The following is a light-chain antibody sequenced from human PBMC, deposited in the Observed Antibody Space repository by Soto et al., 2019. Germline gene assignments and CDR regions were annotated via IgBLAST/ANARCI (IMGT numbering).Light chain of an antibody. Sequence: DIQMTQSPSTLSASVGDRVTITCRASQSISSWLAWYQQKPGKAPKLLIYDASTLQSGVPSRFSGSGSGTDFTLSISSLQPEDFATYYCQQSSITPRTFGQGTMVDIK. CDR2: DAS. J-gene: IGKJ1*01. CDR1: QSISSW. V-gene: IGKV1-5*01. CDR3: QQSSITPRT.